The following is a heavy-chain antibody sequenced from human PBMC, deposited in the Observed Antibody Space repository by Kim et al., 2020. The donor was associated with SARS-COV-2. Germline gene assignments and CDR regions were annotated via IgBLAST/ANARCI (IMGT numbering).Heavy chain of an antibody. V-gene: IGHV1-3*01. J-gene: IGHJ4*02. D-gene: IGHD6-19*01. CDR3: AREGQWPN. CDR2: NGNT. Sequence: NGNTKYTQNVQGRVAITRDTSARTVYMGLTSLESEDTAVYYCAREGQWPNWGQGTLVTVSS.